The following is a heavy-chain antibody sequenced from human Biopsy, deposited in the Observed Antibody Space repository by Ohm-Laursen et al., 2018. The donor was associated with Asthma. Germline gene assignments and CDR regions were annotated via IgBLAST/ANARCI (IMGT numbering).Heavy chain of an antibody. J-gene: IGHJ3*02. CDR1: SGSGGYMRSGNYY. Sequence: TLSLTCSLSSGSGGYMRSGNYYWGWIRQPPGKGLERIGSIYYSGSTYYNPSLKSRVTISVDTSKNHFSLKLSSVTAADTAVYYCARQGYDFWSGYFDAFDIWGQGTMVTVSS. CDR3: ARQGYDFWSGYFDAFDI. D-gene: IGHD3-3*01. V-gene: IGHV4-39*01. CDR2: IYYSGST.